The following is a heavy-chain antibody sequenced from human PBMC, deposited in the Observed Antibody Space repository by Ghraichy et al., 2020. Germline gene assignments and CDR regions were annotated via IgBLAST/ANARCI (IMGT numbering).Heavy chain of an antibody. J-gene: IGHJ4*02. V-gene: IGHV4-59*01. CDR1: GGSISSYY. D-gene: IGHD3-16*01. CDR2: IYYSGST. Sequence: SQTLLLTCTVSGGSISSYYWSWIRQPPGKGLEWIGYIYYSGSTNYNPSLKSRVTISVDTSKNQFSLKLSSVTAADTAVYYCARGGPRWVFDYWGQGTLVTVSS. CDR3: ARGGPRWVFDY.